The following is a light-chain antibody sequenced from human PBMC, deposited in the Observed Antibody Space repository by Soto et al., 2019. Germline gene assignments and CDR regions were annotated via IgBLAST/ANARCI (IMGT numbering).Light chain of an antibody. CDR3: SSYAGSSNV. V-gene: IGLV2-8*01. CDR1: SSHVGGYNY. CDR2: EVN. J-gene: IGLJ1*01. Sequence: LTQPPSASGSPGQSVAISCTGTSSHVGGYNYVSWYQQHPGKAPKLMIYEVNKRPSGVPDRFSGSKSGNTASLTVSGLQAEDEADYYCSSYAGSSNVFGTGTKVTVL.